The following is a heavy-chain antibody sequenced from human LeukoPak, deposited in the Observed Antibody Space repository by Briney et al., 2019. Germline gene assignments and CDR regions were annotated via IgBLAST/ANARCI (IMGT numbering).Heavy chain of an antibody. CDR3: ARVSMTDAFDI. J-gene: IGHJ3*02. D-gene: IGHD2/OR15-2a*01. CDR1: GYTFTSYY. V-gene: IGHV1-46*01. CDR2: INPSGGST. Sequence: ASVKVSCKASGYTFTSYYMHWVRQAPGQGLEWMGIINPSGGSTSYAQKFQGRVTMTRDTSTSTAYMDLRSLRSDDTAVYYCARVSMTDAFDIWGQGTMVTVSS.